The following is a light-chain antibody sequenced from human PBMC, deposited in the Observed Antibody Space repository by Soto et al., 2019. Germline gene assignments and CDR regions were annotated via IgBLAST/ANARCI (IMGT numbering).Light chain of an antibody. V-gene: IGKV1-33*01. Sequence: DIQMTQSPSSLSASVGDRVTITCQASQAISNYLNWYQQKPGKAPKLLIYDASNLETGVPSRFSGSGYGTDFTFTISSLQPEDIATYYCQQYDNLLLTFGGGTKVEIK. CDR2: DAS. J-gene: IGKJ4*01. CDR1: QAISNY. CDR3: QQYDNLLLT.